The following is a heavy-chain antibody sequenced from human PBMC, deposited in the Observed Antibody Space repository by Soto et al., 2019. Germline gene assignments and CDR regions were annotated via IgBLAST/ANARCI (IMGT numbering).Heavy chain of an antibody. CDR1: GGSFRCYF. V-gene: IGHV4-34*01. CDR2: INDSGST. D-gene: IGHD3-16*01. CDR3: QGGDF. J-gene: IGHJ4*02. Sequence: PSETLSLTCAVSGGSFRCYFWSWIRQSPDKGLEWIGEINDSGSTYYNPSFKSRLTISVDTSKSQISLTLTSVTAAGSAVYYCQGGDFWGQGTRVTVSS.